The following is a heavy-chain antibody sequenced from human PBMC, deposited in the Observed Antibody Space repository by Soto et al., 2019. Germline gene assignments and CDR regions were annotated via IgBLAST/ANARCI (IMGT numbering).Heavy chain of an antibody. CDR1: WFSLSNARMG. CDR2: IFSNDEK. D-gene: IGHD6-19*01. J-gene: IGHJ6*02. CDR3: ARIWRYSSGWLYYYGMDV. Sequence: SGPTLVNPTETLTLTCTVSWFSLSNARMGVSWIRQPPGKALEWLAHIFSNDEKSYSTSLKSRLTISKDTSKIQVVLTMTNMDPVDTATYCCARIWRYSSGWLYYYGMDVWGQGTTVTVSS. V-gene: IGHV2-26*01.